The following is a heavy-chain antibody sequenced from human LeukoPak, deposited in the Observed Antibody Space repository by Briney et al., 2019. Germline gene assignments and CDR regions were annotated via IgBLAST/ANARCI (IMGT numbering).Heavy chain of an antibody. CDR3: ARVSGAMATHDAFDI. CDR1: GYNFTAYY. D-gene: IGHD7-27*01. Sequence: SVKVSCKASGYNFTAYYMHWVRQAPGQGLEWMGRINPNSGGTNYAQKFQGRVTMTRDTSITTAYMELNRLRSDDTAVYYCARVSGAMATHDAFDIWGQGTMVTVSS. CDR2: INPNSGGT. V-gene: IGHV1-2*06. J-gene: IGHJ3*02.